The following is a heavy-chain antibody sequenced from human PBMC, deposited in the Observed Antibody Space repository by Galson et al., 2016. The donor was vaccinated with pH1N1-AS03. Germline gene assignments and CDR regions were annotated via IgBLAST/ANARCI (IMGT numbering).Heavy chain of an antibody. Sequence: SETLSLTCTVSGGSISNHYWSWIRQSPGKGLEWIGYVYDRVNTNYNPSLKSRVPISVDTSKNQFSLNLSSVTAADTAVYYCSRLVGQAYAYWGQGMLVTVSS. V-gene: IGHV4-59*11. J-gene: IGHJ4*02. CDR3: SRLVGQAYAY. CDR2: VYDRVNT. CDR1: GGSISNHY. D-gene: IGHD3-16*01.